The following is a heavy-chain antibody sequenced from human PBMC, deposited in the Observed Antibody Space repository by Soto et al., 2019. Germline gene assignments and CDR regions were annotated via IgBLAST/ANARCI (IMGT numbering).Heavy chain of an antibody. Sequence: GESLKISCKGSGYSFTSYWIGWVRQMPGKGLEWMGIIYPGDSDTRYSPSFQGQVTISADKSISTAYLQWSSLKASDTAMYYCATPLLYYDILTGYYRDAFDIWGQGTMVTVSS. V-gene: IGHV5-51*01. D-gene: IGHD3-9*01. J-gene: IGHJ3*02. CDR1: GYSFTSYW. CDR3: ATPLLYYDILTGYYRDAFDI. CDR2: IYPGDSDT.